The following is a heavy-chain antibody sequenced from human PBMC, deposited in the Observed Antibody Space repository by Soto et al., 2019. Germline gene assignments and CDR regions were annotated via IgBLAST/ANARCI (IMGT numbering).Heavy chain of an antibody. J-gene: IGHJ4*02. V-gene: IGHV3-21*01. D-gene: IGHD2-2*01. CDR1: GFAFSDYT. CDR3: ARDDPTSYRGLIDY. CDR2: ISSSSAYI. Sequence: GGSLRLSCAASGFAFSDYTMNWVRQAPGKGLEWVSSISSSSAYIYYADSVTGRFTISRDNAKNSLFLQMNSVSAEDTAVYYCARDDPTSYRGLIDYWGQGTLVTVSS.